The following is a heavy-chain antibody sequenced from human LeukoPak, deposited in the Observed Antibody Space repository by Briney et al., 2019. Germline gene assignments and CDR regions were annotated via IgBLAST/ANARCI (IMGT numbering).Heavy chain of an antibody. V-gene: IGHV5-51*01. CDR2: IYPGDSNP. Sequence: GESLKISCKGSGHSFTNSWIGWVRQMPGKGLEWMWIIYPGDSNPRYSPSFQGQVTMSADKSITTAYLQWSSLKASDTAMYFCATLTSYDFWSGFQIPNYFDYWGQGTLVTVSS. CDR3: ATLTSYDFWSGFQIPNYFDY. CDR1: GHSFTNSW. D-gene: IGHD3-3*01. J-gene: IGHJ4*02.